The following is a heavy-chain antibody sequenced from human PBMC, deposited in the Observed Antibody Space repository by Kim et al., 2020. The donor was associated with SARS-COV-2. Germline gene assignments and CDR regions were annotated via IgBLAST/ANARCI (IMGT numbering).Heavy chain of an antibody. CDR2: IYYSGST. V-gene: IGHV4-59*01. CDR1: GGSISSYY. CDR3: ARGGTKYYYDSSGYYGETGDLDY. D-gene: IGHD3-22*01. J-gene: IGHJ4*02. Sequence: SETLSLTCTVSGGSISSYYWSWIRQPPGKGLEWIGYIYYSGSTNYNPSLKSRVTISVDTSKNQFSLKLSSVTAADTAVYYCARGGTKYYYDSSGYYGETGDLDYWGQGTLVTVSS.